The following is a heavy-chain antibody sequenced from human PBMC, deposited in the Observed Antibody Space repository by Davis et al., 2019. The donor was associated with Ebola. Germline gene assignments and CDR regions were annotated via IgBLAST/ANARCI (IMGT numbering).Heavy chain of an antibody. CDR1: GFIFRNYV. D-gene: IGHD2/OR15-2a*01. V-gene: IGHV3-23*01. CDR3: VKDSSNIWFDI. CDR2: FGTVGDT. J-gene: IGHJ3*02. Sequence: PGGSLRLSCETSGFIFRNYVMSWVRKAPGKGLEWVSTFGTVGDTYYADSVKGRFAMSRDNSRGTLYLQMNSLRVEDSAIYYCVKDSSNIWFDIWGQGTLITVSS.